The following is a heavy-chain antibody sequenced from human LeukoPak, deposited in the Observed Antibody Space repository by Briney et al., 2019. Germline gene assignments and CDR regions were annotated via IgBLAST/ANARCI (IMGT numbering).Heavy chain of an antibody. J-gene: IGHJ4*02. CDR1: GFTFSSYN. CDR2: ISSTSNTI. CDR3: AREEGFDY. Sequence: PGGSLRLSCAASGFTFSSYNMNWVRQAPGKGLEWVSFISSTSNTIYYADSVKGRFTISRDNAKNSLYLQMNSLRAEDTAVYYCAREEGFDYWGQGTLVTVSS. V-gene: IGHV3-48*01.